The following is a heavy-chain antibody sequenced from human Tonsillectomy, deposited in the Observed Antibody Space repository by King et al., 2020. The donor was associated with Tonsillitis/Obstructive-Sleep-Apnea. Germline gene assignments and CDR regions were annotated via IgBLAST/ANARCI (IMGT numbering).Heavy chain of an antibody. CDR2: IYYSGST. D-gene: IGHD2-2*01. V-gene: IGHV4-59*01. Sequence: VQLQESGPGLVKPSETLSLTCTVSGGSISSYYWSWIRQPPGKGLEWIGDIYYSGSTNYNPSLKSRVTISVDTSKNQFSLKLSSVTAADTAVYYCARAPPENCSSTSCFQYFDYWGQGTLVTVSS. J-gene: IGHJ4*02. CDR3: ARAPPENCSSTSCFQYFDY. CDR1: GGSISSYY.